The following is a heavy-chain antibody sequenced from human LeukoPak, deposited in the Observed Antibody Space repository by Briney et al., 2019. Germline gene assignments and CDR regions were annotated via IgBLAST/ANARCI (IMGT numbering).Heavy chain of an antibody. CDR2: IYYSGST. J-gene: IGHJ4*02. CDR1: GGSISSGSYF. CDR3: AREGGVLASAWGI. V-gene: IGHV4-39*07. D-gene: IGHD3-3*02. Sequence: SETLSLICSVSGGSISSGSYFWGWIRQPPGKGLQWIGSIYYSGSTYYNPSLESRVTISVDTSKNQFSLKLSSLTGADTAVYYCAREGGVLASAWGIWGEGTLVTVSS.